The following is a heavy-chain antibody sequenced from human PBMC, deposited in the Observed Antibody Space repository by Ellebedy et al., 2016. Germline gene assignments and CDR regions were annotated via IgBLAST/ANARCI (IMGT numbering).Heavy chain of an antibody. CDR3: ARREDTAMANAFDV. D-gene: IGHD5-18*01. Sequence: GGSLRLSXQGSGYSFTTYWIAWVRQMPGKGLEWMGIIYPDDSDTRYSPSFQGQVTISAGKSISTAYLQWSSLKASDTAMYYCARREDTAMANAFDVWGQGTMVTVSS. CDR1: GYSFTTYW. J-gene: IGHJ3*01. V-gene: IGHV5-51*01. CDR2: IYPDDSDT.